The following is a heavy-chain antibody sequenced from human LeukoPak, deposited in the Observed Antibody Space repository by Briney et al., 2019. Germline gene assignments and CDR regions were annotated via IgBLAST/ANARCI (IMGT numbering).Heavy chain of an antibody. CDR3: ARVGGSYSYYFDY. CDR2: ISYDGSNK. Sequence: PGRSLRLSCAASGFTSSSNVMYWVRQAAGKGLEWVAVISYDGSNKYYADSVKGRFTISRDNPKNTVYLQMNSLRAEDTAVYYCARVGGSYSYYFDYWGQGTLVTVSS. D-gene: IGHD1-26*01. V-gene: IGHV3-30*03. CDR1: GFTSSSNV. J-gene: IGHJ4*02.